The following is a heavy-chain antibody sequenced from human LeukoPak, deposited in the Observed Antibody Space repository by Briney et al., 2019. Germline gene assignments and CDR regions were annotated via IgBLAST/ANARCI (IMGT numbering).Heavy chain of an antibody. D-gene: IGHD2-8*01. J-gene: IGHJ4*02. CDR3: ARDGGYCTNGVCFGGDDYFDY. CDR2: ISSSGSTI. CDR1: GFTFSSYE. Sequence: PGGSLRLSCAASGFTFSSYEMNWVRQAPGKGLEWVSYISSSGSTIYYADSVKGRFTISRDNAKNSLYLQMNSLRAEDTAVYYCARDGGYCTNGVCFGGDDYFDYWGQGTLVTVSS. V-gene: IGHV3-48*03.